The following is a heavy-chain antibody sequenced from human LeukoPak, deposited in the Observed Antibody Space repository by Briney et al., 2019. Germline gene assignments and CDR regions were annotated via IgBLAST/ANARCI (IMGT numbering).Heavy chain of an antibody. V-gene: IGHV4-30-4*01. CDR3: AREPGDFWSGYTN. D-gene: IGHD3-3*01. CDR2: IYYSGST. J-gene: IGHJ1*01. CDR1: GGSISSGDYY. Sequence: SETLSLTCTVSGGSISSGDYYWSWIRQPPGKGLEWIGYIYYSGSTYYNPSLKSRVTISVDTSKNQFSLKLSSVTAADTAVYYCAREPGDFWSGYTNWGXGTLVTVSS.